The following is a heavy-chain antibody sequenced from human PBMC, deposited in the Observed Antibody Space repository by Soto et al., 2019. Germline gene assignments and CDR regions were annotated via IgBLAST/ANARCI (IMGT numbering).Heavy chain of an antibody. CDR2: INHSGST. V-gene: IGHV4-34*01. Sequence: QVQLQQWGAGLLKPSETLSLTCAVYGGSFSGYYWSWIRQPPGKGLEWIGEINHSGSTNYNPSLKSRVTISVDTSKNRFSLKLSSVTAADTAVYYCASTSADIAALTTPRFDYWRQGTLVTVSS. J-gene: IGHJ4*02. D-gene: IGHD6-6*01. CDR1: GGSFSGYY. CDR3: ASTSADIAALTTPRFDY.